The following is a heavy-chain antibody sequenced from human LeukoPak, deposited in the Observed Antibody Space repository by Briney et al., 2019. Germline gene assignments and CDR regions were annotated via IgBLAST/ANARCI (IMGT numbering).Heavy chain of an antibody. CDR3: ARAMNRSGDYLGFDP. CDR2: MYHSGST. V-gene: IGHV4-59*08. D-gene: IGHD3-3*01. Sequence: SETLSLTCAVYGGSFSNYYWGWIRQPPGKGLECIGTMYHSGSTFYNPSLKSRVTISVDTSKNQFSLKLTSMTAADTAVYYCARAMNRSGDYLGFDPWGLGIVVTVSS. J-gene: IGHJ5*02. CDR1: GGSFSNYY.